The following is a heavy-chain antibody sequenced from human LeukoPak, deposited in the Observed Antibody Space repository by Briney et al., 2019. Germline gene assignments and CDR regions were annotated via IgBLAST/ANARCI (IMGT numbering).Heavy chain of an antibody. CDR1: GGSISSSSYY. CDR3: ATLQSGSIAAAGTTHDY. V-gene: IGHV4-39*01. J-gene: IGHJ4*02. CDR2: IYYSGST. Sequence: KTSETLSLTCSVSGGSISSSSYYWGWIRQPPGKGLEWIGSIYYSGSTYYNPSLKSRVTISVDTSKNQFSLKLSSVTAADTAVYYCATLQSGSIAAAGTTHDYWGQGTLVTVSS. D-gene: IGHD6-13*01.